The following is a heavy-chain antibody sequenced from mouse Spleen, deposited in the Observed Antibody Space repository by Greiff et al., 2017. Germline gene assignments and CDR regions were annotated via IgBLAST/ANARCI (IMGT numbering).Heavy chain of an antibody. J-gene: IGHJ3*01. D-gene: IGHD1-1*01. CDR2: ISSGGSYT. CDR3: ARQNTTVPFAY. Sequence: EVKLMESGGGLVKPGGSLKLSCAASGFTFSSYAMSWVRQTPEKRLEWVATISSGGSYTYYPDSVKGRFTISRDNAKNTLYLQMSSLRSEDTAMYYCARQNTTVPFAYWGQGTLVTVSA. CDR1: GFTFSSYA. V-gene: IGHV5-9-3*01.